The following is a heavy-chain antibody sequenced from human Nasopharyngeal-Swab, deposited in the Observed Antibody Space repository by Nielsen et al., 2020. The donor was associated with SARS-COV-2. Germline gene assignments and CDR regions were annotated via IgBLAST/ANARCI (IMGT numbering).Heavy chain of an antibody. D-gene: IGHD2-15*01. Sequence: ESLKISCAASGFTFSDYYMSWIRQPPGKGLEWIGSIYYSGSTYYNPSLKSRVTISVDTSKNQFSLKLSSVTAADTAVYYCARHVRSGVVVAAAYYFDYWGQGTLVTVSS. CDR1: GFTFSDYY. J-gene: IGHJ4*02. V-gene: IGHV4-39*01. CDR2: IYYSGST. CDR3: ARHVRSGVVVAAAYYFDY.